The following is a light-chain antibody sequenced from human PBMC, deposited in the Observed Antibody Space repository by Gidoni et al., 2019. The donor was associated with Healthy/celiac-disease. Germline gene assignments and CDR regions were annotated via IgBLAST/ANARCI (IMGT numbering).Light chain of an antibody. J-gene: IGKJ2*01. CDR3: MQALQTPYT. CDR1: QSLLHSNGYNY. CDR2: LGS. Sequence: EIVMTQSPLYLPVTPGEPASISCRSSQSLLHSNGYNYLDWYLQKPGQSPQLLIYLGSNRASGVPDRFSGSGSGTDFTLKISRVEAEDVGVYYCMQALQTPYTFGQXTKLEIK. V-gene: IGKV2-28*01.